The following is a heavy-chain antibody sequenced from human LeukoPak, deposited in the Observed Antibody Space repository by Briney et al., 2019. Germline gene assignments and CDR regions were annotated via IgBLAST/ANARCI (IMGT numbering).Heavy chain of an antibody. CDR3: GRQRGYYFDY. D-gene: IGHD3-16*01. Sequence: AXXKGLEWVAVIWYDGGNKYYADSVKGRFTISRDSSKNTLYLQLNSLRAEDTAVYSCGRQRGYYFDYWGQGTLVTVSS. V-gene: IGHV3-33*01. J-gene: IGHJ4*02. CDR2: IWYDGGNK.